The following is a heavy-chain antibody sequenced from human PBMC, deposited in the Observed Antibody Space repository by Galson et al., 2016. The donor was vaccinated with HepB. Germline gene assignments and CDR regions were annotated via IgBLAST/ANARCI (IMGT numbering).Heavy chain of an antibody. CDR3: AREINRFLEWPGRGGGMDV. CDR1: GGTFSSYA. Sequence: SVKVSCKASGGTFSSYAISWVRQAPGQGLEWMGGIIPIFGAANYAQKFQGRVTITADESTSTAYMELSSLRSEDTALYYCAREINRFLEWPGRGGGMDVWGQGTTVTVSS. D-gene: IGHD3-3*01. CDR2: IIPIFGAA. J-gene: IGHJ6*02. V-gene: IGHV1-69*13.